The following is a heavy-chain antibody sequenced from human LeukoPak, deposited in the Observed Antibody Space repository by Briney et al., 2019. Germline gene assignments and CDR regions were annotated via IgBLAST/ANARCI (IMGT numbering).Heavy chain of an antibody. CDR1: GGTFSSYA. V-gene: IGHV1-69*04. D-gene: IGHD2-15*01. CDR3: ARGGYCSGGSCYIV. Sequence: SVKVSCKASGGTFSSYAISWVRQAPGQGLEWMGRIIPILGIANYAQKFQGRVTITADKSTSTAYMEMSSLRSEDTAVYYCARGGYCSGGSCYIVWGQGTLVTVSS. J-gene: IGHJ4*02. CDR2: IIPILGIA.